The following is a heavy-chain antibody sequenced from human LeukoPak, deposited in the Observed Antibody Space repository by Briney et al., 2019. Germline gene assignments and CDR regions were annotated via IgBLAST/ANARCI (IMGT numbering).Heavy chain of an antibody. V-gene: IGHV3-23*01. CDR2: ISGSGGST. CDR3: ARDNVGATTADAFDI. CDR1: GFTFSSYA. J-gene: IGHJ3*02. Sequence: GGSLRLSCAASGFTFSSYAMSWVRQAPGKGLEWVSAISGSGGSTYYADSVKGRFTISRDNSKNTLYLQMNSLRAEDTAVYYCARDNVGATTADAFDIWGQGTMVTVSS. D-gene: IGHD1-26*01.